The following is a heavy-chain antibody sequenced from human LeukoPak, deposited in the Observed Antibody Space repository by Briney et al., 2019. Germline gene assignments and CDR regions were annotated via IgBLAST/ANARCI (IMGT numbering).Heavy chain of an antibody. D-gene: IGHD2-21*02. CDR3: ARWGAYCGGDCLDY. Sequence: SETLSLTCTVSGGSISSYYWSWIRQPAGKGLEWIGRIYTSGSTNYNPSLKSRVTMSVDTSKNQFSLKLSSVTAADTAVYYCARWGAYCGGDCLDYWGQGTLVTVSS. V-gene: IGHV4-4*07. J-gene: IGHJ4*02. CDR1: GGSISSYY. CDR2: IYTSGST.